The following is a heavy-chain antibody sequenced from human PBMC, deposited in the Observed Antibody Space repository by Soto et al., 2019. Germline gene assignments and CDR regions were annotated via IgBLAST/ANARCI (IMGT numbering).Heavy chain of an antibody. Sequence: GASVKVSCKASGYTFTSYAMHWVRQAPGQRLEWMGWINAGNGNTKYSQKFQGRVTITRDTSASTAYMELSSLRSEDTAVYYCARGRVATIIDYYYYFMDGWGKRTTVTVSS. D-gene: IGHD5-12*01. J-gene: IGHJ6*03. V-gene: IGHV1-3*01. CDR2: INAGNGNT. CDR1: GYTFTSYA. CDR3: ARGRVATIIDYYYYFMDG.